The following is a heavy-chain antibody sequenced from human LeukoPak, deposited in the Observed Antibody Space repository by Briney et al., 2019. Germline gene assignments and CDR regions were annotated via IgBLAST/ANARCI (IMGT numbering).Heavy chain of an antibody. CDR3: ARDPGYGAATIRFNL. Sequence: SETLSLTCTVSGGSISSYYWSWIRQPPGKGLEWIGYIYYSGSTNYTPSLKSRVTISVDTSKNQFSLKLNSVTAADTAMYYCARDPGYGAATIRFNLWGRGTLVTVSS. D-gene: IGHD5-12*01. V-gene: IGHV4-59*01. J-gene: IGHJ2*01. CDR1: GGSISSYY. CDR2: IYYSGST.